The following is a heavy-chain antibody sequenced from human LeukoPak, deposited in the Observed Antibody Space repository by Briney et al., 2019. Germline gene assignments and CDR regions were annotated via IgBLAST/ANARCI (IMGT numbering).Heavy chain of an antibody. Sequence: ASVKVSCKASGYTFTGYYMHWVRQAPGQGLEWMGWTNPNSGGTNYAQKFQGRVTMTRDTSISTAYMELSRLRSDDTAVYYCARAASRNDYGDYRTGYWGQGTLVTDSS. CDR1: GYTFTGYY. CDR3: ARAASRNDYGDYRTGY. D-gene: IGHD4-17*01. CDR2: TNPNSGGT. V-gene: IGHV1-2*02. J-gene: IGHJ4*02.